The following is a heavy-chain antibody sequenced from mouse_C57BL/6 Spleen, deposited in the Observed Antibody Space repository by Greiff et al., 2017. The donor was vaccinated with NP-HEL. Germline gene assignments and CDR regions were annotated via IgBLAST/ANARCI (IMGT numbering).Heavy chain of an antibody. Sequence: QVQLQQPGTELVKPGASVKLSCKASGYTFTSYWMHWVQQRPGQGLEWIGNINPSNGGTNYNEKFKSKATLTVDKSSSTAYMQLSSLTSDDSAVYYCARAGYGSSYVFDYWGQGTTLTVSS. J-gene: IGHJ2*01. CDR1: GYTFTSYW. CDR3: ARAGYGSSYVFDY. D-gene: IGHD1-1*01. CDR2: INPSNGGT. V-gene: IGHV1-53*01.